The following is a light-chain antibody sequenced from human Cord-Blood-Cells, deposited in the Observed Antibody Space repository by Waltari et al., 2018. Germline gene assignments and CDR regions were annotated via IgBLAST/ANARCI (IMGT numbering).Light chain of an antibody. CDR3: QQYGSSPLT. Sequence: EIVLTQSPGTLSLSPGERATLSCRASQSVSSSYLAWYQQKPGQAPRLLIYGASSRATGIPYRFSGSGSGTDFTLTISRLEPEDFAVYYCQQYGSSPLTFGGGTEVEIK. CDR2: GAS. J-gene: IGKJ4*01. V-gene: IGKV3-20*01. CDR1: QSVSSSY.